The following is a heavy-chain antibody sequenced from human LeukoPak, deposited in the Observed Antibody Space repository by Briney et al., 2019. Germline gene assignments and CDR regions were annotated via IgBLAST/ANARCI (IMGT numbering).Heavy chain of an antibody. J-gene: IGHJ6*04. V-gene: IGHV5-51*01. D-gene: IGHD1-26*01. CDR1: GYSFTSYW. Sequence: GESLKISCKGSGYSFTSYWIVWVRQMPGKGLEWMGIIYPGDSDTTYSPSFQGQVTISADKSISTAYLQWSSLKASDTAIYYCTRHRVATADGMDVWGKGTTVTVSS. CDR3: TRHRVATADGMDV. CDR2: IYPGDSDT.